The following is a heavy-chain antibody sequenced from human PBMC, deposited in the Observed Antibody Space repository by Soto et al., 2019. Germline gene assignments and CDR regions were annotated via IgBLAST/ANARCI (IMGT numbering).Heavy chain of an antibody. D-gene: IGHD3-9*01. CDR1: GFTFSSYA. CDR2: ISGSGGST. V-gene: IGHV3-23*01. J-gene: IGHJ6*02. Sequence: GGSLRLSCAASGFTFSSYAMSWVRQAPGKGLEWGSAISGSGGSTYYADSVKGRFTIARDNSKNTLYLQMNSLRAEDTAVYYCAKDGDYDILTGYPFPGYYYGMDAWGQGTTVTVPS. CDR3: AKDGDYDILTGYPFPGYYYGMDA.